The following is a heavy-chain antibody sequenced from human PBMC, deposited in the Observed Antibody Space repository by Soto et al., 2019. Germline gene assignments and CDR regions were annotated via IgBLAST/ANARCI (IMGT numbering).Heavy chain of an antibody. V-gene: IGHV2-5*01. D-gene: IGHD3-3*02. Sequence: QITLKEAGPTLVKRTQTLTLTCTFSGFSLSTTGEGVFWIRQPPGKAPEWLALVHWNDDKRYSPSLRPRLTIRKDTSRNQVVLSLTNLDPVDTVTYYCAHRRLRDTSTDYNGLDVWGQGTTVIVSS. CDR2: VHWNDDK. CDR1: GFSLSTTGEG. J-gene: IGHJ6*02. CDR3: AHRRLRDTSTDYNGLDV.